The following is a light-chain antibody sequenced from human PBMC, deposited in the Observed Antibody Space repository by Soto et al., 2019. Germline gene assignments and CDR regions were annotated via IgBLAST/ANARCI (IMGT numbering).Light chain of an antibody. J-gene: IGKJ4*01. V-gene: IGKV1-39*01. CDR1: QSISRY. CDR3: QQSYSILFT. CDR2: AAS. Sequence: DIQMTQSPSSLSASVGDRVSITCRTSQSISRYLNWYQQKPGKAPKLLIYAASTLQTGVPSRFSGSGSGTGFTLTINSLQPEDFATYYCQQSYSILFTFGGGTKVEV.